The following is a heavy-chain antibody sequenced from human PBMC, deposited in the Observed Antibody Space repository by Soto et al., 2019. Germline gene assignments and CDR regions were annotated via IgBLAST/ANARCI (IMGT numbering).Heavy chain of an antibody. J-gene: IGHJ3*02. V-gene: IGHV3-9*01. CDR2: ISWNSGSI. D-gene: IGHD6-19*01. Sequence: EVQLVESGGGLVQPGRSLRLSCAASGFTFDDYAMHWVRQAPGKGLEWVSGISWNSGSIGYADSVKGRFTISRDNAKNSLYLQMNSLRAEDTALYYCSTDRSAVADDAFDIWGQGTMVTVSS. CDR1: GFTFDDYA. CDR3: STDRSAVADDAFDI.